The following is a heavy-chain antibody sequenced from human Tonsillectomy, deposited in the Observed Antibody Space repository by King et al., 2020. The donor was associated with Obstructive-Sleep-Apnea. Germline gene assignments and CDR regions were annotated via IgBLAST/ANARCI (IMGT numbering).Heavy chain of an antibody. V-gene: IGHV3-53*04. CDR2: IYSVGIT. CDR3: ARESRTSSRDFDYGMDV. D-gene: IGHD2-2*01. J-gene: IGHJ6*02. CDR1: GFDVSNKF. Sequence: VQLVESGGGLVQPGGSLRLSCAASGFDVSNKFMSWVRQAPGKGLEWVSVIYSVGITYYADSVEGRFTISRHNSMNTLYLQMNSLRPDDTAVYYCARESRTSSRDFDYGMDVWGQGTAVTVS.